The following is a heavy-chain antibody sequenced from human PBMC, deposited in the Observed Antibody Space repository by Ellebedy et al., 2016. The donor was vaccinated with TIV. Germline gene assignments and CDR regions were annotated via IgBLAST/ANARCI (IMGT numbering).Heavy chain of an antibody. D-gene: IGHD3-10*01. CDR2: VYHTGST. CDR1: GVSISDCY. CDR3: ARDGVEDYFDY. Sequence: MPSETLSLTCSVSGVSISDCYWSWIRQPPGQGLEWIGYVYHTGSTNYNPSLRSRVTLAVDTPKNEFSLKLSSVTTADTAIYYCARDGVEDYFDYWGQGLLVTVSS. V-gene: IGHV4-59*01. J-gene: IGHJ4*02.